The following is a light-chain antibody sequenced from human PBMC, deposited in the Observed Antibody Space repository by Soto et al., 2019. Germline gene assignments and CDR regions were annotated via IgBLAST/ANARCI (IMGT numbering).Light chain of an antibody. CDR3: SSYTTTSTYV. V-gene: IGLV2-14*01. CDR1: SGDVGSYDY. Sequence: QSALTQPASVSGSPGQSITISCTGTSGDVGSYDYVSWYQQHPGKAPKFLSYEVTNRPSGVSHRFSGSKSGNTASLTISGLQAEDEADYSCSSYTTTSTYVFGTGTKVTGL. CDR2: EVT. J-gene: IGLJ1*01.